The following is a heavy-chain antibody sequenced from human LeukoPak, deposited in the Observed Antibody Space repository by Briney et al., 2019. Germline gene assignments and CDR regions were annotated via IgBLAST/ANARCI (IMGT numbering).Heavy chain of an antibody. CDR2: IYYSGST. J-gene: IGHJ3*02. V-gene: IGHV4-61*01. D-gene: IGHD3-10*01. CDR3: FGVGDAFDI. CDR1: GGSVSSGSYY. Sequence: SETLSLTCTVSGGSVSSGSYYWSWIRQPPGKGLEWIGYIYYSGSTNYNPSLKSRVTISVDTSKNQSSLKLSSVTAADTAVYYCFGVGDAFDIWGQGTMVTVSS.